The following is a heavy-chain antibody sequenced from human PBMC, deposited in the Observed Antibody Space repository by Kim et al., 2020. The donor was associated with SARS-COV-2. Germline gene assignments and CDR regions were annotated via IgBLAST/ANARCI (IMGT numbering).Heavy chain of an antibody. J-gene: IGHJ6*02. D-gene: IGHD6-13*01. V-gene: IGHV3-23*01. CDR3: AKGSGTHYYGMDV. Sequence: YAESVKGRFTISRDNSKNTLYLQMNSRRAEDTAVYYCAKGSGTHYYGMDVWGQGTTVTVSS.